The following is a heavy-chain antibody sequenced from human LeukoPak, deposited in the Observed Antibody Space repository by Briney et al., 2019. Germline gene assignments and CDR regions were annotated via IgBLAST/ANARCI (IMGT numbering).Heavy chain of an antibody. CDR2: IYYSGST. CDR3: ARHLRGIAAAGTFGPYYFDY. V-gene: IGHV4-39*01. Sequence: PSETLSLTCTVSGGSICCSRYYWRSIRQPPEKVLGWNGSIYYSGSTYYNPSLKSRITISVDTSENQFSLKLSSVTAADTAVYYCARHLRGIAAAGTFGPYYFDYWGQGTLVTVSS. D-gene: IGHD6-13*01. CDR1: GGSICCSRYY. J-gene: IGHJ4*02.